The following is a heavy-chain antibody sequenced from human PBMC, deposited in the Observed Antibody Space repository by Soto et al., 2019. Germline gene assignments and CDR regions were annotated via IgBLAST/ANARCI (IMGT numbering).Heavy chain of an antibody. CDR3: ATDSGSYSGYSYYAMDV. V-gene: IGHV3-48*03. CDR1: GLTFSGYE. J-gene: IGHJ6*02. Sequence: QPGGSLRLSCTASGLTFSGYEMNWVRQAPGKGLEWVSYISSSGSSISYADSVKGRFTITRDNAKNSLYLQMNSLRAEDTAVYYCATDSGSYSGYSYYAMDVWGQGTTVTVSS. D-gene: IGHD1-26*01. CDR2: ISSSGSSI.